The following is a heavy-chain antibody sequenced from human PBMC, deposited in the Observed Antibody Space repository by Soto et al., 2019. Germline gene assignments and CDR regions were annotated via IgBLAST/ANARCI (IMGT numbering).Heavy chain of an antibody. Sequence: KSSETLSLTCTVSGGSITSSSHYWGWIRQAPGKGLECIGNIYYDGNTYYNPSLKSRVTISLDTSKNQFSLRLNSVTAADTAVYYCARSSIAPRLFMYPFDYWGQGTLVTVSS. CDR3: ARSSIAPRLFMYPFDY. D-gene: IGHD6-6*01. CDR2: IYYDGNT. V-gene: IGHV4-39*01. CDR1: GGSITSSSHY. J-gene: IGHJ4*02.